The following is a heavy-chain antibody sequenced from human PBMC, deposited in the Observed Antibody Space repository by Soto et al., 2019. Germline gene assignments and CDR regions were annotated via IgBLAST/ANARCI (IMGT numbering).Heavy chain of an antibody. D-gene: IGHD3-22*01. CDR1: GGTFSSYA. CDR3: ARDLYYYDSSGYYSNPPDY. Sequence: QVQLVQSGAEVKKPGSSVKVSCKASGGTFSSYAISWVRQAPGQGLEWMGGIIPIFGTANYAQKFQGRVMITADESTSTAYMELSSLRSEDTAVYYCARDLYYYDSSGYYSNPPDYWGQGTLVTVSS. V-gene: IGHV1-69*01. CDR2: IIPIFGTA. J-gene: IGHJ4*02.